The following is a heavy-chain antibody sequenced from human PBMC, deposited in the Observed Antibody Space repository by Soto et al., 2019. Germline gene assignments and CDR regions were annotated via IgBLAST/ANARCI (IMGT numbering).Heavy chain of an antibody. V-gene: IGHV3-23*01. J-gene: IGHJ4*02. CDR3: AGNGIVMLTATFDY. D-gene: IGHD2-21*02. Sequence: GGSLRLSCAASGFTFSSYAMSWIRQAPGKGLEWVSAISGSGGSTYYADSVKGRFTISRDKSKNTLYLQMNSLRAEDTAVYYCAGNGIVMLTATFDYWGQGTQVTVYS. CDR2: ISGSGGST. CDR1: GFTFSSYA.